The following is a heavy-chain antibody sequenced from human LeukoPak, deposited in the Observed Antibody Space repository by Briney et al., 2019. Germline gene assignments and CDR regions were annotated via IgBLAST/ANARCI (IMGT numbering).Heavy chain of an antibody. CDR1: GFTFSSYE. J-gene: IGHJ4*02. V-gene: IGHV3-48*03. CDR3: ARVPYGYSYGSYYFDY. CDR2: ISSSGSTI. Sequence: GGSLRLSCAASGFTFSSYEMNWVRKAPGRGLEWVSYISSSGSTIYYADSVKGRFTISRDNAKNSLYLQMNSLRAEDTAVYYCARVPYGYSYGSYYFDYWGQGTLVTVSS. D-gene: IGHD5-18*01.